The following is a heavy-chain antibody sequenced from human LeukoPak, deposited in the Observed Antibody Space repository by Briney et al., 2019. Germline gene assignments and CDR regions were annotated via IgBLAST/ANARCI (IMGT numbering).Heavy chain of an antibody. J-gene: IGHJ5*02. CDR2: ISSSSSYI. D-gene: IGHD6-13*01. CDR3: AKDFAPYSSSWYGKYNWFDP. CDR1: GFTFSSYS. Sequence: GGSLRLSCAASGFTFSSYSMNWVRQAPGKGLEWVSSISSSSSYIYYADSVKGRFTISRDNAKNSLYLQMNSLRAEDTAVYYCAKDFAPYSSSWYGKYNWFDPWGQGTLVTVSS. V-gene: IGHV3-21*01.